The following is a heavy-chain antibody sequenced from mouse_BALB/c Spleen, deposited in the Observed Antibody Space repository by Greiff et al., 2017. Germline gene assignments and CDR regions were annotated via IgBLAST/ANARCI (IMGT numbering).Heavy chain of an antibody. CDR2: ISNGGGST. J-gene: IGHJ4*01. CDR3: ARQGGNYEGGAMDD. D-gene: IGHD2-1*01. CDR1: GFTFSSYT. Sequence: EVKLMESGGGLVQPGGSLKLSCAASGFTFSSYTMSWVRQTPEKRLEWVAYISNGGGSTYYPDTVKGRFTISRDNAKNTLYLQMRSLKSEDTAMYYCARQGGNYEGGAMDDWGQGTSVTVSS. V-gene: IGHV5-12-2*01.